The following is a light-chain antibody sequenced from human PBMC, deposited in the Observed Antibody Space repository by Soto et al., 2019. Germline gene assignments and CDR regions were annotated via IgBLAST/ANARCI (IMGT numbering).Light chain of an antibody. CDR1: QSISNY. J-gene: IGKJ1*01. CDR3: QQSYSTPRT. CDR2: AAS. Sequence: IQMTQSPSPLSASAGDRVTITCRASQSISNYLNWYQHKPGKAPNLLIYAASSLQSGVPSRFSGRGSGTDFTLTISSLQPEDFATYYCQQSYSTPRTFGQGTKVDIK. V-gene: IGKV1-39*01.